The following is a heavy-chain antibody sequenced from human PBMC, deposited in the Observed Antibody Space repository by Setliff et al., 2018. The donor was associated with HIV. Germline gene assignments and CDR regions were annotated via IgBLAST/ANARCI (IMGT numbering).Heavy chain of an antibody. CDR3: ARIGTGHTTGFYYYYMDV. Sequence: GESLKISCAASGFTASSNYITWVRQAPGKGLEWVSVIYSGGTTYYADSVKGRFTVSRDDSKNTVYLQINSLTPEDTAVFYCARIGTGHTTGFYYYYMDVWGKGTTVTVSS. D-gene: IGHD1-1*01. CDR2: IYSGGTT. J-gene: IGHJ6*03. V-gene: IGHV3-66*02. CDR1: GFTASSNY.